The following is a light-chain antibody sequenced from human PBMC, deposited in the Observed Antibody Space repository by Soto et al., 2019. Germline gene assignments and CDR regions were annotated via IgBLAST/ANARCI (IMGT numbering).Light chain of an antibody. CDR2: GAS. J-gene: IGKJ2*01. CDR3: HQYGSLLRT. CDR1: QSVSSNY. V-gene: IGKV3-20*01. Sequence: EIVLTQSPGTLSLSPGERATLSCRASQSVSSNYLAWYQQKPGQAPRLLIYGASSRASGIPDRFSGSGSGTDFTLTISSLEPEDFAVYYCHQYGSLLRTFGQGTKLEIK.